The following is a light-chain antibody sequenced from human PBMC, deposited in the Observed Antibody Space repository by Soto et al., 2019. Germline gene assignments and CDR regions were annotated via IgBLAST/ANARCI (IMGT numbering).Light chain of an antibody. CDR1: QSVGSY. Sequence: EIVLTQSPATLSLSPGERATLSCRASQSVGSYLAWYQQKPGQAPRLLIYAASNRATGIPARFSGSGFGTDFTLTISSLEPEDFALYYCQQRSNWPLTFGGGTKVEIK. J-gene: IGKJ4*01. V-gene: IGKV3-11*01. CDR2: AAS. CDR3: QQRSNWPLT.